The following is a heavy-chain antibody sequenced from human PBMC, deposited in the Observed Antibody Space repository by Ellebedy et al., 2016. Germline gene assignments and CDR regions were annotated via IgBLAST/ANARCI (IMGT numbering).Heavy chain of an antibody. CDR1: GFTFSSYA. D-gene: IGHD6-13*01. CDR3: ASSFYSSSWYY. CDR2: ISYDGSNK. Sequence: GGSLRLSXAASGFTFSSYAMHWVRQAPGKGLEWVAVISYDGSNKYYADSVKGRFTISRDNAKNSLYLQMNSLRAEDTAVYYCASSFYSSSWYYWGQGTLVTVSS. J-gene: IGHJ4*02. V-gene: IGHV3-30-3*01.